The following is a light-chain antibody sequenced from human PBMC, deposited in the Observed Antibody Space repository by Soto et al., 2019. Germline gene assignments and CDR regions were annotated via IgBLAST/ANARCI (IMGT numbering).Light chain of an antibody. CDR3: SSYTISSTLVV. V-gene: IGLV2-14*01. Sequence: QSVLTQPASVSGSPGQSITISCTGTSSDVGGYNYVSWYQQHPGKDPKLMIYDVSNRPSGVSNRFSGSKSGNTASLTISGLQAEDEADYYSSSYTISSTLVVFGGGTKLTVL. CDR2: DVS. J-gene: IGLJ2*01. CDR1: SSDVGGYNY.